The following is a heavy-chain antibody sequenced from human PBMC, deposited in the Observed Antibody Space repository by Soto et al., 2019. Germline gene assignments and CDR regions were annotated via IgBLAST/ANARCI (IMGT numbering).Heavy chain of an antibody. CDR1: GFTFSSYG. V-gene: IGHV3-33*01. J-gene: IGHJ4*02. D-gene: IGHD6-19*01. CDR2: IWYDGSNK. Sequence: LRLSCAASGFTFSSYGMHWVRQAPGKGLEWVAVIWYDGSNKYYAESVKGRFTISRDNSKNTLYLQMNSLRAEDTAVYYCARDSHVGSGWQLTADYWGQGTLVT. CDR3: ARDSHVGSGWQLTADY.